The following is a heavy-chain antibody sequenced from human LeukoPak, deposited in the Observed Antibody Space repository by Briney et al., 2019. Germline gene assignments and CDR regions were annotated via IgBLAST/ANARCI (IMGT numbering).Heavy chain of an antibody. V-gene: IGHV3-11*06. CDR2: ISSSSSSSYT. J-gene: IGHJ6*04. CDR3: AREGLWFGELGDQYYYYGMDV. Sequence: GGSLRLSCAASGFTFSDYYMSWIRQAPGKGLEWVSYISSSSSSSYTNYADSVKGRFTISRDNAKNSLYLQMNSLRAEDTAVYYCAREGLWFGELGDQYYYYGMDVWGKGTTVTVSS. D-gene: IGHD3-10*01. CDR1: GFTFSDYY.